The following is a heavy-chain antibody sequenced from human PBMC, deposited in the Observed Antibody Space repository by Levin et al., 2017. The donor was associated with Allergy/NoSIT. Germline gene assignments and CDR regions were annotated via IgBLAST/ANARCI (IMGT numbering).Heavy chain of an antibody. CDR3: AKGAVEVACDFYFFDF. V-gene: IGHV3-23*01. CDR1: GFTFSTHA. CDR2: LSGSGGDT. Sequence: PGGSLRLSCAASGFTFSTHAMNWVRQAPGKGLEWVSGLSGSGGDTYYADSVRGRFTISRDNSKNTLYLQMKSLRADDAGIYFCAKGAVEVACDFYFFDFWGHGTLVTVSS. J-gene: IGHJ4*01. D-gene: IGHD6-19*01.